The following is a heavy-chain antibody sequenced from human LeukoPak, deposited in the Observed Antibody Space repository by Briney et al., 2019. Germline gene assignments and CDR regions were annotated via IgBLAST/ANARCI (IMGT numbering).Heavy chain of an antibody. Sequence: GASVKVSCKASGYTFTSYGISCVRQAPEQGLEWMGWISPYNGNTNYAQNLQGRVTMTTDTSTNRAYMELSSLRSDDTAVYYCARGRPESPFDPWGQGTLVTVSS. CDR2: ISPYNGNT. CDR3: ARGRPESPFDP. CDR1: GYTFTSYG. J-gene: IGHJ5*02. V-gene: IGHV1-18*01. D-gene: IGHD1-1*01.